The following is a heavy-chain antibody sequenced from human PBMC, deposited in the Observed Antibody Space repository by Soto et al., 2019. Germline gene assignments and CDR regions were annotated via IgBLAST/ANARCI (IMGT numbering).Heavy chain of an antibody. Sequence: GGSLRLSCAASGFTFSSYGMHWVRQAPGKGLEWVAVISYDGSNKYYADSVKGRFTISRDNSKNTLYLQMNSLRAEDTAVYYCAKEYSSLGGSYFGIDYWGQGTLVTVSS. CDR2: ISYDGSNK. D-gene: IGHD1-26*01. J-gene: IGHJ4*02. V-gene: IGHV3-30*18. CDR3: AKEYSSLGGSYFGIDY. CDR1: GFTFSSYG.